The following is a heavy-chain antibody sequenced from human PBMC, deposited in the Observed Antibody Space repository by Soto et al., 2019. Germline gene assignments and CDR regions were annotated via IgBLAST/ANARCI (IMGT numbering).Heavy chain of an antibody. CDR1: GDSISTTSYY. CDR3: ARLAYSGYIQT. J-gene: IGHJ1*01. D-gene: IGHD1-26*01. CDR2: IYYSGAT. Sequence: PSETLSLTCYVSGDSISTTSYYWVWIRQPPGKGLEWIASIYYSGATYYNPSLQSRVTISVDTSNNRFSLTLSSLTAADTAVYFCARLAYSGYIQTWGQGYLVTVS. V-gene: IGHV4-39*02.